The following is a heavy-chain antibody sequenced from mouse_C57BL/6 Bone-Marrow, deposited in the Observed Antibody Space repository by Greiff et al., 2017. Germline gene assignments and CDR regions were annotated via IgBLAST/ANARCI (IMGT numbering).Heavy chain of an antibody. D-gene: IGHD1-1*02. V-gene: IGHV5-17*01. CDR3: ARWSPFAY. J-gene: IGHJ3*01. CDR1: GFTFSDYG. Sequence: DVKLVESGGGLVKPGGSLKLSCAASGFTFSDYGMHWVRQAPEKGLEWVAYISSGSSTIYYADTVKGRFTISRDNAKNTMFLQMTSLRSEDTAMYYCARWSPFAYWGQGTLVTVSA. CDR2: ISSGSSTI.